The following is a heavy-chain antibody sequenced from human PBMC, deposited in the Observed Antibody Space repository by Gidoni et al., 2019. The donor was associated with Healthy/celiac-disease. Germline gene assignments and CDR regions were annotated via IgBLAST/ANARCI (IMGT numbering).Heavy chain of an antibody. J-gene: IGHJ5*02. Sequence: EVHLVLFGGGLVQPGGSLRLLCAACGFAFSSYAMSWVRRAPGKGLEWVSAISDRDGSKDYADTVKGRVTISRDNTKNTRYLQMNSLRAEDTAVYYCAKDADSGWHNWFEPWGQGTLVTVSS. V-gene: IGHV3-23*04. D-gene: IGHD6-19*01. CDR1: GFAFSSYA. CDR2: ISDRDGSK. CDR3: AKDADSGWHNWFEP.